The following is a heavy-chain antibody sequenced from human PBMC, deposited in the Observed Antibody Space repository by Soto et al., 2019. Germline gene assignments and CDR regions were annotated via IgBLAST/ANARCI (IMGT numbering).Heavy chain of an antibody. CDR1: GGSISSGDYY. D-gene: IGHD3-10*01. J-gene: IGHJ4*02. V-gene: IGHV4-30-4*01. CDR3: ARAQGSGFLVS. CDR2: IYYSGST. Sequence: QVQLQESGPGLVKPSQTLSLTCTVSGGSISSGDYYWSWIRQPPGKGLEWIGYIYYSGSTYYNPSRKSRVTMSVDTSQNQFSLKLSSVPAADTAVYYWARAQGSGFLVSWGQGTLVTVSS.